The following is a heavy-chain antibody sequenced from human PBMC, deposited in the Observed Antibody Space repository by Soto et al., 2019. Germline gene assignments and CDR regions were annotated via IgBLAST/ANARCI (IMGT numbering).Heavy chain of an antibody. V-gene: IGHV4-38-2*02. CDR1: GYSISSGYH. CDR2: VHYSGNT. D-gene: IGHD3-16*01. Sequence: PSETLSLTCTVSGYSISSGYHWAWIRQPPGKGLEWLGSVHYSGNTYYNPSLKSRLTISVDKSKNQFSLNLSSVTAADTAVYYCARVESGGFDPWGQGTLVTVSS. CDR3: ARVESGGFDP. J-gene: IGHJ5*02.